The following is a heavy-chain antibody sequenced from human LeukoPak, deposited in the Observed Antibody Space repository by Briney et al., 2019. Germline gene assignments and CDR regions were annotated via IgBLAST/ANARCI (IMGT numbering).Heavy chain of an antibody. V-gene: IGHV3-48*01. CDR3: ARDTDSSGWYSYFDY. J-gene: IGHJ4*02. D-gene: IGHD6-19*01. CDR1: GFTFSSYS. CDR2: ISSSSSTI. Sequence: GGSLRLSCAASGFTFSSYSMNWVRQAPGKGLEWVSYISSSSSTIYYADSVKGRFTISRDNSKNTLYLQMNSLRIEDTAVYHCARDTDSSGWYSYFDYWGQGTLVTVSS.